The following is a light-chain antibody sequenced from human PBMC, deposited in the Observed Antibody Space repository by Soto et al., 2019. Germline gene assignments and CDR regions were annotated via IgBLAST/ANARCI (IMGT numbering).Light chain of an antibody. J-gene: IGLJ3*02. Sequence: QSVLTQPPSASGTPGQRVTFSCSGASPNIGNNPLNLYQQLPGTATTLRAYNNNQRPSGGPDRFSGSTSGTSAGLAIRGHQSSYEADYYGTAWDHRLNAWGVGGGNKL. CDR3: TAWDHRLNAWG. CDR1: SPNIGNNP. V-gene: IGLV1-44*01. CDR2: NNN.